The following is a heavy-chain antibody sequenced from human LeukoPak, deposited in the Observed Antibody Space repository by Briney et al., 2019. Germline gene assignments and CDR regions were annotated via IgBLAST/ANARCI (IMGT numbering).Heavy chain of an antibody. Sequence: SETLSLTCTVSGGSISSYYWSWIRQPAGKGLEWIGRIRTSGSTNYNPSLKSRVTISVDTSKNQFSLKLASVTAADTAIYYCAKGAGGFSYYNWFDPWGQGTLVTVSS. D-gene: IGHD5-18*01. CDR1: GGSISSYY. CDR3: AKGAGGFSYYNWFDP. J-gene: IGHJ5*02. CDR2: IRTSGST. V-gene: IGHV4-4*07.